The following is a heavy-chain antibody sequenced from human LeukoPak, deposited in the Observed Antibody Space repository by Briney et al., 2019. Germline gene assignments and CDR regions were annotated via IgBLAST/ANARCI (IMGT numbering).Heavy chain of an antibody. V-gene: IGHV3-53*01. Sequence: GGSLRLSCAASGFTVSNNYMSWVRQAPGKGLEWVSVIHSGGTTSYADSVQGRFTISRDNSKTTVYLHMNSLRAEDTAVYYCARDSDSGYGPFASWGQGTLVTVSS. CDR1: GFTVSNNY. CDR2: IHSGGTT. D-gene: IGHD5-12*01. J-gene: IGHJ4*02. CDR3: ARDSDSGYGPFAS.